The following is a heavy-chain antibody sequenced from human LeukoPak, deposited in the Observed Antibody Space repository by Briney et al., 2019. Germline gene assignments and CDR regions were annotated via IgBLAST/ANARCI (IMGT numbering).Heavy chain of an antibody. V-gene: IGHV1-69*13. CDR3: ARAAVNHYDSSGYSYYFDS. D-gene: IGHD3-22*01. Sequence: SVKVSCKASGYTFTSYGITWVRQAPGQGLEWMGGIIPIFGTTNYAQKFQGRVTISADESTSTAYMELSSLRSEDTAVYYCARAAVNHYDSSGYSYYFDSWGQGTLVTVSS. CDR2: IIPIFGTT. J-gene: IGHJ4*02. CDR1: GYTFTSYG.